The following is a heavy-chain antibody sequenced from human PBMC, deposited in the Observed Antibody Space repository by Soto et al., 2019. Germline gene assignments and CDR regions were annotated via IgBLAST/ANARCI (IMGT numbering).Heavy chain of an antibody. CDR3: ARGDSSSWYPARSYFDY. D-gene: IGHD6-13*01. V-gene: IGHV3-30-3*01. CDR1: GFTFSSYA. Sequence: QVQLVESGGGVVQPGRSLRLSCAASGFTFSSYAMHWVRQAPGKGLEWVAVISYDGSNKYHADSVKGRFTISRDNSNNXXYPQMNSLRAEDTAVYYCARGDSSSWYPARSYFDYWGQGTLVTVSS. CDR2: ISYDGSNK. J-gene: IGHJ4*02.